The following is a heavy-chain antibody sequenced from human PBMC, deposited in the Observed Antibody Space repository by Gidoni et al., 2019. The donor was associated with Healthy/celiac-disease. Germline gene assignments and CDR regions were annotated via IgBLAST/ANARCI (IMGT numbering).Heavy chain of an antibody. J-gene: IGHJ6*02. D-gene: IGHD2-15*01. CDR3: ARGGCSGGSCYGYGMDV. Sequence: QVQLVQSGAEVKKPGSSVKVSCKASGGTFSSYAISWGRQAPGQGLEWMGGIIPIFGTANYAQKFQGRVTITADESTSTAYMELSSLRSEDTAVYYCARGGCSGGSCYGYGMDVWGQGTTVTVSS. V-gene: IGHV1-69*01. CDR1: GGTFSSYA. CDR2: IIPIFGTA.